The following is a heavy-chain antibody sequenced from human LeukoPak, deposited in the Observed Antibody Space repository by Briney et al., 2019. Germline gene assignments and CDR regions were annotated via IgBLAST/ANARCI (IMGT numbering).Heavy chain of an antibody. CDR3: ARGLGYCSGGSCYSYGMDV. CDR1: GYTFTSYA. Sequence: ASVKVSCKASGYTFTSYAMHWVRQAPGQRLEWMGWINAGNGNTKYSQKFQGRVTITRDTSASTAYMELSILRSEDTAVYYCARGLGYCSGGSCYSYGMDVWGKGTTVTVSS. D-gene: IGHD2-15*01. J-gene: IGHJ6*04. V-gene: IGHV1-3*01. CDR2: INAGNGNT.